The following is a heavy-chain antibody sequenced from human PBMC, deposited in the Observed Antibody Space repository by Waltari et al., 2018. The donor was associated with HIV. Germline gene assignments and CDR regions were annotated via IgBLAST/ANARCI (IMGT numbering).Heavy chain of an antibody. CDR3: ARGRTFYDFWSGYSDY. CDR1: GFSFSSYD. V-gene: IGHV3-64*01. Sequence: EVQLVESGGGLVQPGGSLRLSCAASGFSFSSYDMPWVRQAPGKGREYVSAISSNGDSTYYANSVKGRFTISRDNSKNTLYLQMGSLRADDMAVYYCARGRTFYDFWSGYSDYWGQGTLVTVSS. J-gene: IGHJ4*02. D-gene: IGHD3-3*01. CDR2: ISSNGDST.